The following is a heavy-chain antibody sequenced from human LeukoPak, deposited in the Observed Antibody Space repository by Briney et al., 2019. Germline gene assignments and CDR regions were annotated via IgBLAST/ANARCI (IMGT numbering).Heavy chain of an antibody. V-gene: IGHV3-30-3*01. Sequence: PGGSLRLSCAASGFTFSSYAMHWVRQAPGKGLEWVAVISYDGSNKYYADSVKGRFTISRDNSKNTLYLQMNSLRAEDTAVYYCARARISGYVQCFDYWGQGTLVTVSS. J-gene: IGHJ4*02. CDR3: ARARISGYVQCFDY. D-gene: IGHD5-12*01. CDR1: GFTFSSYA. CDR2: ISYDGSNK.